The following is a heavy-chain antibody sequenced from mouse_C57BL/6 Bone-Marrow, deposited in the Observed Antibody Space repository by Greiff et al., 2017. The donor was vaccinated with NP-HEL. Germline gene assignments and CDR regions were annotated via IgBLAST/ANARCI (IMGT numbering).Heavy chain of an antibody. D-gene: IGHD1-1*01. CDR1: GYTFTSYW. Sequence: QVQLQQSGAELVRPGTSVKLSCKASGYTFTSYWMHWVKQRPGQGLEWIGVIDPSDSYTNYNQKFKGKATLTVDTSSSTAYMQLSSLTSEDSAVYYCATDYGYYGSSFYFDYWGQGTTLTVSS. J-gene: IGHJ2*01. V-gene: IGHV1-59*01. CDR2: IDPSDSYT. CDR3: ATDYGYYGSSFYFDY.